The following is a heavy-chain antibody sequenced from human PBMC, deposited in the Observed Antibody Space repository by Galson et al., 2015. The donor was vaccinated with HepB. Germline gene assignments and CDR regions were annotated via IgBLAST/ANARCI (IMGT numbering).Heavy chain of an antibody. D-gene: IGHD2-15*01. CDR3: ARDIRVAPRISFPGY. J-gene: IGHJ4*02. V-gene: IGHV3-33*05. Sequence: SLRLSCAASGFNFNNHGMHWVRQAPGKGLEWVAVISYDETKKYYADSVEGRFTISRDNAKNSLYLQMNSLRAEDTAVYYCARDIRVAPRISFPGYWGQGTLATVSS. CDR1: GFNFNNHG. CDR2: ISYDETKK.